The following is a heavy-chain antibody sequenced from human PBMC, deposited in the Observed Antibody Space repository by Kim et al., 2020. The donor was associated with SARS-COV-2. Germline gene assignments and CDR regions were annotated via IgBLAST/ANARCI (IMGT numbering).Heavy chain of an antibody. CDR3: ARDGRVGYDFWSEGYYFDY. V-gene: IGHV3-21*01. J-gene: IGHJ4*02. CDR1: GFTFSSYS. Sequence: GGSLRLSCAASGFTFSSYSMNWVRQAPGKGLEWVSSISSSSSYIYYADSVKGRFTISRDNAKNSLYLQMNSLRAEDTAVYYCARDGRVGYDFWSEGYYFDYWGQGTLVTVSS. CDR2: ISSSSSYI. D-gene: IGHD3-3*01.